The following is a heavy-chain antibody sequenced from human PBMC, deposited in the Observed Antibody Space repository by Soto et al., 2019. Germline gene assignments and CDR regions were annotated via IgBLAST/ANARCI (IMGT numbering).Heavy chain of an antibody. CDR2: ISYDGSNK. D-gene: IGHD1-26*01. CDR3: AKINDPTQSGSSDPDY. V-gene: IGHV3-30*18. J-gene: IGHJ4*02. CDR1: GFTFSNYG. Sequence: GGSLRLSCAASGFTFSNYGMHWVRQAPGKGLERVAVISYDGSNKYYGDSVKGRFTISRDNSKNTLYLQMNSLRAEDTAVYYCAKINDPTQSGSSDPDYWGQGTLVTVSS.